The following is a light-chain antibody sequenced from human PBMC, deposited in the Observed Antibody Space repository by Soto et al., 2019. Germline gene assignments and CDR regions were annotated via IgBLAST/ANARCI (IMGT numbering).Light chain of an antibody. CDR1: RSDIGGYNY. V-gene: IGLV2-14*01. CDR2: GVS. Sequence: LTQPASVSGSPGQSITISCSGTRSDIGGYNYVAWYQQFPGKTPKILIYGVSNRPSGVSSRFSGSKSGNTASLTISGLQAEDEADYYCISYTGSSTSYVFGSGTKV. CDR3: ISYTGSSTSYV. J-gene: IGLJ1*01.